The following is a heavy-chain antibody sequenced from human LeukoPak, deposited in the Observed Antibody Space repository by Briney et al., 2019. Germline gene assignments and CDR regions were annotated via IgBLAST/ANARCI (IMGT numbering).Heavy chain of an antibody. CDR1: GYTFTSYD. CDR3: ARPYDSSGYYPFQH. Sequence: ASVKVSCKASGYTFTSYDINWVRQATGQGLEWMGWMNPNSGNTGYAQKFQGRVTITADKSTSTAYMELSSLRSEDTAVYYCARPYDSSGYYPFQHWGQGTLVTVSS. CDR2: MNPNSGNT. J-gene: IGHJ1*01. V-gene: IGHV1-8*03. D-gene: IGHD3-22*01.